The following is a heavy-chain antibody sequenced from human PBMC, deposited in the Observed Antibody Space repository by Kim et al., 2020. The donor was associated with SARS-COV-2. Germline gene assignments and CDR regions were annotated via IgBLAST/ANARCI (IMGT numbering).Heavy chain of an antibody. J-gene: IGHJ4*02. CDR3: ANGDCSSANCYTTDY. Sequence: GGSLRLSCAASGFTFSSFAMNWVRQAPGKGPEWVSVISGGGDDTKFAESVKGRFTIYRDNSKTTMYLQMNDLRAEDTAVYYCANGDCSSANCYTTDYWGRGTLVTVSS. CDR1: GFTFSSFA. CDR2: ISGGGDDT. V-gene: IGHV3-23*01. D-gene: IGHD2-2*01.